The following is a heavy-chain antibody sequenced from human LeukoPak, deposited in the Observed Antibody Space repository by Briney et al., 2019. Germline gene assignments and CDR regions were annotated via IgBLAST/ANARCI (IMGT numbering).Heavy chain of an antibody. CDR1: GFTFRFYA. CDR3: ARSAITYGYAES. V-gene: IGHV3-23*01. J-gene: IGHJ5*02. CDR2: ISGGST. D-gene: IGHD5-18*01. Sequence: GGSLRLSCAASGFTFRFYAMAWVRQAPGKGLEWASSISGGSTYYADSVKGRFTISRDDSKDTLYLQMNSLRAEDTAVYYCARSAITYGYAESWGQGTLVTVSS.